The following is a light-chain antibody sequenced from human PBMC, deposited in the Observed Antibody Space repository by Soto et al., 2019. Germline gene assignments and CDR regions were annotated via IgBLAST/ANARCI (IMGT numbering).Light chain of an antibody. V-gene: IGKV1-9*01. J-gene: IGKJ4*01. CDR2: AAS. CDR3: QQHNSYPVT. CDR1: QGISSY. Sequence: DIQLTQSPSSLSASVGDRVTITCRASQGISSYLAWYQQKPGKAPKLLIYAASTLQQGATSRFSGGGSGTEFTLTITSLQPEDFATYYCQQHNSYPVTFGGGTKVEIK.